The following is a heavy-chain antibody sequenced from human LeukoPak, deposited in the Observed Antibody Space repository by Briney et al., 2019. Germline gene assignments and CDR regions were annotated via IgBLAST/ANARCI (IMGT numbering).Heavy chain of an antibody. J-gene: IGHJ5*02. CDR1: GYTFTSYG. CDR2: ISAYNGNT. D-gene: IGHD2-15*01. Sequence: GASVKVSCKASGYTFTSYGISWVRQAPGQGLEWMGWISAYNGNTNYAQKLQGRVTMTTDTSTSTAYMELRSLRSDDTAVYYCARDPRYCSGGSCYLSWFDPWGQGTLVTVSS. V-gene: IGHV1-18*01. CDR3: ARDPRYCSGGSCYLSWFDP.